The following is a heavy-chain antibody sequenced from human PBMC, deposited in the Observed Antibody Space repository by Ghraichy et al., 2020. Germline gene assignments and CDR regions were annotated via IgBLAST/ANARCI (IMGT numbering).Heavy chain of an antibody. J-gene: IGHJ5*02. V-gene: IGHV1-18*01. Sequence: ASVKVSCKASGYTFTSYGISWVRQAPGQGLEWMGWISAYNGNTNYAQKLQGRVTMTTDTSTSTAYMELRSLRSDDTAVYYCARIALGGSGFVDWFDPWGQGTLVTVSS. CDR2: ISAYNGNT. D-gene: IGHD3-16*01. CDR1: GYTFTSYG. CDR3: ARIALGGSGFVDWFDP.